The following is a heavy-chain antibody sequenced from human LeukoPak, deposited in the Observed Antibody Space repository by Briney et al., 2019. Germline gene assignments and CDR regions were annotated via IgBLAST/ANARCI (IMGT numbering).Heavy chain of an antibody. CDR1: RFSFSSYA. CDR2: ISGSGSST. V-gene: IGHV3-23*01. J-gene: IGHJ4*02. Sequence: GGSLRLSCAASRFSFSSYAMTWVRQAPGKGLEWVSAISGSGSSTYYADSVKGRFTISRDNSKNTLFLQMNSLRAEDTAVYYCAKDFWDTAEWYWGKGTLVTVSS. D-gene: IGHD5-18*01. CDR3: AKDFWDTAEWY.